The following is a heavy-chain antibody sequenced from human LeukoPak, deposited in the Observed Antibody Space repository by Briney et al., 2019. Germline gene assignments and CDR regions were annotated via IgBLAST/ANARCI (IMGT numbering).Heavy chain of an antibody. Sequence: ASAKVSCKASGGTFSSYAISWVRQAPGQGLEWMGWISAYNGNTNYAQKLQGRVTMTTDTSTSTAYMELRSLRSDDTAVYYCARDQVAMIVVVITPTFDYWGQGTLVTVSS. D-gene: IGHD3-22*01. V-gene: IGHV1-18*01. CDR3: ARDQVAMIVVVITPTFDY. CDR1: GGTFSSYA. J-gene: IGHJ4*02. CDR2: ISAYNGNT.